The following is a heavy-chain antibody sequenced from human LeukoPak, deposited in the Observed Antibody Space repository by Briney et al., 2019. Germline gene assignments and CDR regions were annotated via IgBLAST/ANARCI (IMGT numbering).Heavy chain of an antibody. CDR3: ARAAYCGGDCHTNFDY. J-gene: IGHJ4*02. CDR1: GGTFSSYA. Sequence: AASVKVSCKASGGTFSSYAISRVRQAPGQGLEWMGRIIPIFGIANYAQKFQGRVTITADKSTSTAYMELSSLRSGNTAVYYCARAAYCGGDCHTNFDYWGQGTLVTVSS. D-gene: IGHD2-21*02. CDR2: IIPIFGIA. V-gene: IGHV1-69*04.